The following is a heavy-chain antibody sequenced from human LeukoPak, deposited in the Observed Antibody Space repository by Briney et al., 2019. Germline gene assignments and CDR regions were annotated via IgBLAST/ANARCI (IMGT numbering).Heavy chain of an antibody. CDR2: ISGSGGST. CDR3: GKVPRGDTSGWYGGA. V-gene: IGHV3-23*01. J-gene: IGHJ5*02. CDR1: GFTFSSYA. D-gene: IGHD6-13*01. Sequence: GGSLRLSCAASGFTFSSYAMSWVRQAPGKGLECVSSISGSGGSTNYADSVKGRFTISRDNSKNTLYLQMNSLRGEDTAVYYWGKVPRGDTSGWYGGAWGQGPLVPVS.